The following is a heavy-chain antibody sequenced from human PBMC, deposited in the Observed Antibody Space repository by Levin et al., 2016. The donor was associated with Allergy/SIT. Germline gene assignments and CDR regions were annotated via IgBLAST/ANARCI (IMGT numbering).Heavy chain of an antibody. CDR3: AKDQGRYFDY. J-gene: IGHJ4*02. V-gene: IGHV3-23*01. CDR2: ISGSGGST. CDR1: GGSISSSSYY. Sequence: ETLSLTCTVSGGSISSSSYYWGWIRQPPGKGLEWVSAISGSGGSTYYADSVKGRFTISRDNSKNTLYLQMNSLRAEDTAVYYCAKDQGRYFDYWGQGTLVTVSS.